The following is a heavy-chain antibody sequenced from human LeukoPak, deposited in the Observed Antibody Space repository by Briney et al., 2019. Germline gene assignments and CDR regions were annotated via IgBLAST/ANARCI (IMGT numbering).Heavy chain of an antibody. J-gene: IGHJ4*02. D-gene: IGHD5-18*01. V-gene: IGHV3-20*04. CDR2: INWNGGST. CDR1: GFTFDDYG. CDR3: AKGYSYGYVY. Sequence: GGSLRLSCAASGFTFDDYGMSWVRQAPGKGLEWVSGINWNGGSTGYADSVKGRFTISRDNSKNTLYLQMNSLRAEDTAVYYCAKGYSYGYVYWGQGTLVTVSS.